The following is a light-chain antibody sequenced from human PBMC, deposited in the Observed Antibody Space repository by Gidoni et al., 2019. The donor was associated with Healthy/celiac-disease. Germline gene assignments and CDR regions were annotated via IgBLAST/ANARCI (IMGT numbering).Light chain of an antibody. V-gene: IGLV3-19*01. CDR1: SPRSYY. Sequence: SSELTQDPAVSVALVQTVRITCQGDSPRSYYASWYQQKPGQAPVLVIYGKNNRPSGIPDRFSGSSSGNTASLTITGAQAEDEADYYCNSRDSSGNHLVFGGGTKLTVL. CDR3: NSRDSSGNHLV. J-gene: IGLJ2*01. CDR2: GKN.